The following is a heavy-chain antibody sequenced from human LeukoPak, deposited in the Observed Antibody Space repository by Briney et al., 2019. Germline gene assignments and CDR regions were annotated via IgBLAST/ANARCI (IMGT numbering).Heavy chain of an antibody. CDR3: ASIRTGSYSHYFDY. V-gene: IGHV1-69*05. Sequence: SVKVSCKASGGTFSSYAISWVRQAPGQGLEWMGGIIPIFGTANYAQKFQGRVTITTDESTSTAYMELSSLRSEDTAVYYCASIRTGSYSHYFDYWGQGTLVTVSS. CDR1: GGTFSSYA. D-gene: IGHD1-26*01. J-gene: IGHJ4*02. CDR2: IIPIFGTA.